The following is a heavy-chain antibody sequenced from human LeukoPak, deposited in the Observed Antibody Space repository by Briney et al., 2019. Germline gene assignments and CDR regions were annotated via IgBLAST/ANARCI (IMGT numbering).Heavy chain of an antibody. CDR2: INPNSGGT. V-gene: IGHV1-2*02. D-gene: IGHD6-19*01. J-gene: IGHJ6*03. CDR3: ARGSSGWFNYYYYMDV. CDR1: GYTFTGYY. Sequence: AASVKVSCKASGYTFTGYYMHWVRQAPGQGLAWMGWINPNSGGTNYAQKFQGRVTMTRDTSISTAYMELSRLRSDDTAVYYCARGSSGWFNYYYYMDVWGKGTTVTVSS.